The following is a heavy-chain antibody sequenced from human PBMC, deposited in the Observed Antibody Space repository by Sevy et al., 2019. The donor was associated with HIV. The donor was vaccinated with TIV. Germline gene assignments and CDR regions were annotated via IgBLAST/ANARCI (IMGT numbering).Heavy chain of an antibody. D-gene: IGHD3-22*01. Sequence: SETLSLTCTVSGGSISSGGYYWSWIRQHPGKGLEWIGYIYYSGSTYYNPSLKSRVTISVDTSKNQFSLKLSPVTAADTAVYYCARALYYYDSSGYLTYDPWGQGTLVTVSS. V-gene: IGHV4-31*03. CDR3: ARALYYYDSSGYLTYDP. CDR2: IYYSGST. J-gene: IGHJ5*02. CDR1: GGSISSGGYY.